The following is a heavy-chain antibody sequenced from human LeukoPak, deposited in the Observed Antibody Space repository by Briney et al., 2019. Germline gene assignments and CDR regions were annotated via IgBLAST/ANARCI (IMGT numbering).Heavy chain of an antibody. V-gene: IGHV1-2*02. D-gene: IGHD2-21*02. CDR2: VNPNSGGT. CDR1: GYTFTGYY. CDR3: ARAAPTYCGGDCFYAFDI. J-gene: IGHJ3*02. Sequence: ASVKVSCKASGYTFTGYYMHWVRQAPGQGLEWMGWVNPNSGGTNYAQKFQGRATMTRDTSISTAYMELSRLRSDDTAVYYCARAAPTYCGGDCFYAFDIWGQGTMVTVSS.